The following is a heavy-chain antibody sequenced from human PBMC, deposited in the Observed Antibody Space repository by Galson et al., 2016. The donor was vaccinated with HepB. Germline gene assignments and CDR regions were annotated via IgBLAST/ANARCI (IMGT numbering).Heavy chain of an antibody. CDR1: GFSLTTRGMC. V-gene: IGHV2-70*11. CDR2: IDWDDDR. Sequence: PALVKPTQTLTLTCTFSGFSLTTRGMCVTWLRQPPGKALEWLARIDWDDDRYYSPYMKTRLTSSKDTSKNQVVLTMTNMDPVDTATYYCARMTYSGYDRRYFDYWGQGILVTVSS. D-gene: IGHD5-12*01. J-gene: IGHJ4*02. CDR3: ARMTYSGYDRRYFDY.